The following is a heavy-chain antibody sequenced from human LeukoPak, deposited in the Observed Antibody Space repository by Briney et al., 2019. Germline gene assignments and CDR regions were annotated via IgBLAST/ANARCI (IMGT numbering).Heavy chain of an antibody. J-gene: IGHJ4*02. CDR1: GYTFTSYG. CDR2: ISAYNGNT. Sequence: ASVKVSCKASGYTFTSYGISWVRQAPGQGLEWMGWISAYNGNTNYAQKLQGRVTMTTDTSTSTAYVELRSLRSDDTAVYYCAGDRPGKEQWLVYWGQGTLVTVSS. CDR3: AGDRPGKEQWLVY. D-gene: IGHD6-19*01. V-gene: IGHV1-18*04.